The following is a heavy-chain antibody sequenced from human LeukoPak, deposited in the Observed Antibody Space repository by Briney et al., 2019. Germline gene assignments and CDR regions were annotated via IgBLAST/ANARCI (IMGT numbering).Heavy chain of an antibody. J-gene: IGHJ6*03. Sequence: SETLSLTCTVSGGSISSSSYYWGWIRQPPGKGLEWIGSIYYSGSTYYNPSLKSRVTISVDTSKNQFSLKLSSVTAADTAVYYCARIGGSYYRYYYYYMDVWGKGTTVTVSS. CDR2: IYYSGST. V-gene: IGHV4-39*07. CDR1: GGSISSSSYY. D-gene: IGHD1-26*01. CDR3: ARIGGSYYRYYYYYMDV.